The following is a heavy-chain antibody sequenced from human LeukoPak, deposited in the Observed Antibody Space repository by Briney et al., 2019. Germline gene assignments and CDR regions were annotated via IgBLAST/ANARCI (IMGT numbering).Heavy chain of an antibody. Sequence: PGRSLRLSCAASGFIFNSHAFHWVRQAPGKGLEWVAVISYDGSNKYYADSVKGRFTISRDNSKNTLYLQMNSLRAEDTAVYYCARAYCGGDCYFDYWGQGTLVTVSS. CDR3: ARAYCGGDCYFDY. CDR2: ISYDGSNK. J-gene: IGHJ4*02. CDR1: GFIFNSHA. V-gene: IGHV3-30*01. D-gene: IGHD2-21*02.